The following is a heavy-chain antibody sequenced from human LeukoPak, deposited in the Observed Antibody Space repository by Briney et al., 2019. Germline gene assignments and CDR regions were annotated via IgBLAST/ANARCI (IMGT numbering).Heavy chain of an antibody. CDR1: GGSISSSSYY. J-gene: IGHJ4*02. CDR3: ARLGFDCTNGVCYPTLFDY. CDR2: IYYSGST. V-gene: IGHV4-39*01. Sequence: SETLSLTCTVSGGSISSSSYYWGWIRQPPGKGLERIGSIYYSGSTYYNPSLKSRVTISVDTSKNQFSLKLSSVTAADTAVYYCARLGFDCTNGVCYPTLFDYWGQGTLVTVSS. D-gene: IGHD2-8*01.